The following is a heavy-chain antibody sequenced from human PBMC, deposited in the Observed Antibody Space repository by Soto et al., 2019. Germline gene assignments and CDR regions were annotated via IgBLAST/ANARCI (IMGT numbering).Heavy chain of an antibody. CDR3: ARDGSYSSPSDFWFDP. Sequence: ASVKVSCKASGYTFTSYYMHWVRQAPGQGLEWTGIINPSGGSTSYAQKFQGRVTMTRDTSTSTVYMELSSLRSEDTAVYYCARDGSYSSPSDFWFDPWGQGALVTVSS. CDR2: INPSGGST. CDR1: GYTFTSYY. V-gene: IGHV1-46*01. D-gene: IGHD6-6*01. J-gene: IGHJ5*02.